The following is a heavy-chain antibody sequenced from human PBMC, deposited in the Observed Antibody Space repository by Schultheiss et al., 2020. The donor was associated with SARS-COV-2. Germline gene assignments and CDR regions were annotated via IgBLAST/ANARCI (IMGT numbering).Heavy chain of an antibody. Sequence: LSLTCAASGFTFSSYAMSWVRQAPGKGLEWVVVIWCDGSNKYYADSGKGRFTISRDNSKNTLYPQMNSLRAEDTAVYYCAREEGGTGFDYWGQGTLVTVSS. V-gene: IGHV3-33*08. CDR1: GFTFSSYA. J-gene: IGHJ4*02. CDR3: AREEGGTGFDY. D-gene: IGHD1-26*01. CDR2: IWCDGSNK.